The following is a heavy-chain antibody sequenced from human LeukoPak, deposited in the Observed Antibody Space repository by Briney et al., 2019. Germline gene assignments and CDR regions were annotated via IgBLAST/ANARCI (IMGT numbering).Heavy chain of an antibody. D-gene: IGHD4/OR15-4a*01. CDR1: GFTFSSYE. V-gene: IGHV3-48*03. J-gene: IGHJ4*02. CDR2: ISSSGSTM. CDR3: ARVQTMVDHYFDY. Sequence: GGSLRLYCAASGFTFSSYEMNWVRQTPGKGLEGVSYISSSGSTMYYADSVKGRFTISRDNAKNSLYLQIHSLRAEDTAVYYCARVQTMVDHYFDYWGQGTLVTVSS.